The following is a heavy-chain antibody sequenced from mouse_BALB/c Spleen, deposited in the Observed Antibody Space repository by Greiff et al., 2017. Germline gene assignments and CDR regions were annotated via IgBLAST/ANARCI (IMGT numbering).Heavy chain of an antibody. V-gene: IGHV5-12-2*01. CDR3: ARREYGNYDWFAY. D-gene: IGHD2-10*02. CDR2: ISNGGGST. CDR1: GFTFSSYT. Sequence: EVKLMESGGGLVQPGGSLKLSCAASGFTFSSYTMSWVRQTPEKRLEWVAYISNGGGSTYYPDTVKGRFTISRDNAKNTLYLQMSSLKSEDTAMYYCARREYGNYDWFAYWGQGTLVTVSA. J-gene: IGHJ3*01.